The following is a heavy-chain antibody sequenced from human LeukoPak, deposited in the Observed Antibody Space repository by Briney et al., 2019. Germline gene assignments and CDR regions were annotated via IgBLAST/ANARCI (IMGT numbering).Heavy chain of an antibody. Sequence: PSETLSLTCTVSGGSISSYYWSWIRQPAGKGLEWIGRIYYSGSTNYNPSLKSRVTISVDTSKNQFSLKLSSVTAADTAVYYCARDSGYGDESSFDYWGQGTLVTVSS. J-gene: IGHJ4*02. D-gene: IGHD4-17*01. V-gene: IGHV4-4*07. CDR1: GGSISSYY. CDR3: ARDSGYGDESSFDY. CDR2: IYYSGST.